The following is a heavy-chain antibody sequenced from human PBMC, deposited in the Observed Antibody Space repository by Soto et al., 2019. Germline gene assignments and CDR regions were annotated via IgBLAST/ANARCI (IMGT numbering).Heavy chain of an antibody. J-gene: IGHJ6*02. CDR2: ISGSGGST. Sequence: GGSLRLSCAASGFTFSSYAMSWVRQAPGKGLEWVSAISGSGGSTYYADSVKGRFTISRDNSKNTLYLQINSLRVEDTAVYYCGRDRGERELSMDVWGQGTTVTVSS. CDR3: GRDRGERELSMDV. D-gene: IGHD1-26*01. CDR1: GFTFSSYA. V-gene: IGHV3-23*01.